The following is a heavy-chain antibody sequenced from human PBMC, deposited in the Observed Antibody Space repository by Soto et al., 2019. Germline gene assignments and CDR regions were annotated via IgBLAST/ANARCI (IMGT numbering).Heavy chain of an antibody. J-gene: IGHJ5*02. CDR3: ARGGFEYSSSWPTPPGYWFDP. Sequence: ASVKVSCKASGYTFTSYYMHWVRQAPGQGLEWMGWINPNSGGTNYAQKFQGWVTMTRDTSISTAYMELSRLRSDDTAVYYCARGGFEYSSSWPTPPGYWFDPWGQGPLVTVSS. CDR2: INPNSGGT. CDR1: GYTFTSYY. V-gene: IGHV1-2*04. D-gene: IGHD6-13*01.